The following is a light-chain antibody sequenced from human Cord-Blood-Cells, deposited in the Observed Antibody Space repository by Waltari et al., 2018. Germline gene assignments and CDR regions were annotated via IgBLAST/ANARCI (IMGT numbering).Light chain of an antibody. CDR2: SNN. Sequence: QSVLTQPPSASGTPGQRVTISCSGRSSNIGSNTVNWYQQLPGTAPTRLIYSNNQRPSGVPDRFSGSKSGNSASLAISGLQSEDEADYYCAAWDDSLNGWVFGGGTKLTVL. CDR3: AAWDDSLNGWV. CDR1: SSNIGSNT. J-gene: IGLJ3*02. V-gene: IGLV1-44*01.